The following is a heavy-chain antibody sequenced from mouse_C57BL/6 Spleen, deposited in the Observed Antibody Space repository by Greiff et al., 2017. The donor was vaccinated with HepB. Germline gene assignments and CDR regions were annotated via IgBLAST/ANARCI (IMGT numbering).Heavy chain of an antibody. Sequence: EVMLVESGGGLVKPGGSLKLSCAASGFTFSDYGMHWVRQAPEKGLEWVAYISSGSSTINYADKVKGRFTISRDNAKNTLYLQMTSLRSEDTAMYYCARPVYYRRYFDVWGTGTTVTVSS. J-gene: IGHJ1*03. CDR3: ARPVYYRRYFDV. CDR2: ISSGSSTI. D-gene: IGHD2-14*01. V-gene: IGHV5-17*01. CDR1: GFTFSDYG.